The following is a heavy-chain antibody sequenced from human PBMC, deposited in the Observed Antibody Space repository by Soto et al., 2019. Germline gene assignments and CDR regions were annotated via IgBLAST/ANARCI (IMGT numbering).Heavy chain of an antibody. D-gene: IGHD3-22*01. CDR2: ISGSGGST. Sequence: PGGSLRLSCAASGFTFSSYAMSWVRQAPGKGLEWVSAISGSGGSTYYADSVKGRFTISRDDSKNTLYLQMNSLRAEDTAVYYCAKDPESSGYRVPYPHWGQGTLVTVSS. V-gene: IGHV3-23*01. J-gene: IGHJ4*02. CDR3: AKDPESSGYRVPYPH. CDR1: GFTFSSYA.